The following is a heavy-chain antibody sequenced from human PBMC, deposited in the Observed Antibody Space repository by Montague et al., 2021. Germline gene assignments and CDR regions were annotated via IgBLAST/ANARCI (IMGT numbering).Heavy chain of an antibody. V-gene: IGHV3-74*01. CDR3: ARGGLRNYYYYMDV. CDR1: GFTFRSYW. D-gene: IGHD3-16*01. J-gene: IGHJ6*03. CDR2: IKSDGLIA. Sequence: SLRLSCAASGFTFRSYWMHWVRQAPGKRLVWVSRIKSDGLIAIYADSVKGRFTISRDNAKDTLHLQMNSLRAEDTATYYCARGGLRNYYYYMDVWGKGTTVTVSS.